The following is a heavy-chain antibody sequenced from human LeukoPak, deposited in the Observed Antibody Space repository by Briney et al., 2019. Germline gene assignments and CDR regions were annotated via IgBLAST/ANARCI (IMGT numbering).Heavy chain of an antibody. CDR3: ARAGGTVTTEGPDAALDY. D-gene: IGHD4-17*01. V-gene: IGHV3-53*01. CDR2: IFRDDTT. CDR1: GFTVSTNY. Sequence: GGSLRLSCAASGFTVSTNYMSWVRQAPGKGLEWVSVIFRDDTTYYTDSVKGRFTISRDNSKNTLYLQMNSLRAEDTAVYYCARAGGTVTTEGPDAALDYWGQGTLVTVSS. J-gene: IGHJ4*02.